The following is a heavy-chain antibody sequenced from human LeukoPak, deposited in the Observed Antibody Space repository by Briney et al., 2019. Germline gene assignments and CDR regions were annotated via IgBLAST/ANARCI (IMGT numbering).Heavy chain of an antibody. J-gene: IGHJ4*02. D-gene: IGHD3-3*01. CDR3: ARDPSPNFGVVIVYFDY. V-gene: IGHV3-30-3*01. Sequence: PGGSLRLSCAASGFTFSSYAIHWVRQAPGKGLEWVAVISYDGSNKYYADSVKGRFTISRDNSKNTLYLQMNSLRAEDTAVYYCARDPSPNFGVVIVYFDYWGQGTLVTVSS. CDR2: ISYDGSNK. CDR1: GFTFSSYA.